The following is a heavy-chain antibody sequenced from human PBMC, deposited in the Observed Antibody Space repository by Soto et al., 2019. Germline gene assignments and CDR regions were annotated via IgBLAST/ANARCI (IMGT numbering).Heavy chain of an antibody. CDR1: GGSISSSSYY. CDR3: ERHSPELRRFDC. CDR2: IYYSGST. D-gene: IGHD1-7*01. Sequence: LSLTCTVSGGSISSSSYYWGWIRQPPGKGLDCIGRIYYSGSTYYNPSLKGRVTLSVDKSKNKFSLKLSSVTAADTVVYSSERHSPELRRFDCWGQGXRVTVYS. J-gene: IGHJ4*02. V-gene: IGHV4-39*01.